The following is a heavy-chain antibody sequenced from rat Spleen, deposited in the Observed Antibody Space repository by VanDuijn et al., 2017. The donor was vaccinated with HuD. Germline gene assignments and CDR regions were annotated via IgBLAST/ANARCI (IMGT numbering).Heavy chain of an antibody. Sequence: QVQLKESGPGLVQPSQTLSLTCTVSGFSLTSYHVSWVRQPPGKGLEWMGVMWTGGSTAYHSLLKSRLSISRDTSKSQVFLKMNSLQTEDTATYYCARYSTSYVMDAWGQGASVTVSS. CDR2: MWTGGST. D-gene: IGHD1-11*01. CDR1: GFSLTSYH. J-gene: IGHJ4*01. V-gene: IGHV2-43*01. CDR3: ARYSTSYVMDA.